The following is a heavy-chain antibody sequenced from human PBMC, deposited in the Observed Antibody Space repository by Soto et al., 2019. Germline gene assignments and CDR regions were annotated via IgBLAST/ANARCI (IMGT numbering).Heavy chain of an antibody. CDR1: GGTFSSYA. D-gene: IGHD6-13*01. J-gene: IGHJ4*02. CDR3: ARGTAAAGTTSGPALYDLVPPRGANFDH. Sequence: QVQLVQSGAEVKKPGSSVKVSCKASGGTFSSYAISWVRQAPGQGLEWMGGIIPIFGTANYAQKFQGRVTITADESTSTAYMELSSLRSEDTAVYYCARGTAAAGTTSGPALYDLVPPRGANFDHWGQGTLVTVSS. CDR2: IIPIFGTA. V-gene: IGHV1-69*01.